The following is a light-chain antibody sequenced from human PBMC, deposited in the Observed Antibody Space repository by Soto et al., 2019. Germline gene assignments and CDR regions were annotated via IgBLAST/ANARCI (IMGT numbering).Light chain of an antibody. J-gene: IGLJ2*01. CDR3: ALWDDSLNGWV. V-gene: IGLV1-44*01. CDR2: SNN. CDR1: RSNIGRNT. Sequence: QSVVTQPPSASGTPGQRVAISCSGGRSNIGRNTVNWYQQLPGTAPKLLIFSNNQRPSGVPDRFSGSKSDTSASLAISGLQSEDEGDDYCALWDDSLNGWVFGGGTKVTVL.